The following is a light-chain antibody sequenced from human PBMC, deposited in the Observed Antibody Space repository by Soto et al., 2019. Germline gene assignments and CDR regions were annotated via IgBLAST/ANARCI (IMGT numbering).Light chain of an antibody. CDR2: KAS. J-gene: IGKJ2*01. V-gene: IGKV1-5*03. CDR1: QSISSW. CDR3: QQYNSYPYT. Sequence: DIQMTQSPSTLSASVGDRVTITCRSSQSISSWLAWYQQKPGKAPKLLIYKASSLESGVPSRFSGSGSGTEFTLTISSLQPDDFATYYCQQYNSYPYTFGQGTKLEIK.